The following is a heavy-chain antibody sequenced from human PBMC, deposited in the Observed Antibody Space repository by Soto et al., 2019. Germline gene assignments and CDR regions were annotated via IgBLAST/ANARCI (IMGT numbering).Heavy chain of an antibody. J-gene: IGHJ6*02. CDR2: IYYSGST. Sequence: PSETLSLTCTVSGGSISSGGYYWSWIRQHPGKGLEWIGYIYYSGSTYYNPSLKSRVTISVDTSKNQFSLKLSSATAADTAVYYCARDNYYYDSSGPLRNYYYYGMDVWGQGTTVTVSS. D-gene: IGHD3-22*01. CDR3: ARDNYYYDSSGPLRNYYYYGMDV. V-gene: IGHV4-31*03. CDR1: GGSISSGGYY.